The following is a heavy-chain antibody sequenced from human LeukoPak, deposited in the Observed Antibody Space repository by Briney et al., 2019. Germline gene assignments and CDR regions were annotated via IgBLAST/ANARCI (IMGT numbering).Heavy chain of an antibody. Sequence: GESLKISCKGSGYTFTNYWIGWVRQMPGKGLEWMGIIYPGDSDTRHSPSFQGQVTISADKSISTAYLQWSSLKASDTAIYHCARGTGQYNYGHRGAFDTWGQGTMVTVSS. D-gene: IGHD5-18*01. J-gene: IGHJ3*02. CDR1: GYTFTNYW. V-gene: IGHV5-51*01. CDR3: ARGTGQYNYGHRGAFDT. CDR2: IYPGDSDT.